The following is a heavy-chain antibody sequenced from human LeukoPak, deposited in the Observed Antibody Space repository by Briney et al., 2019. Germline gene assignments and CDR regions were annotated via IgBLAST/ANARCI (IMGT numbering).Heavy chain of an antibody. CDR1: GGSFSGYY. CDR3: ARGPISITTYFYYGMDV. CDR2: INHSGST. J-gene: IGHJ6*02. V-gene: IGHV4-34*01. Sequence: SETLSLTCAVYGGSFSGYYWSWIRQPPGKGLEWIGEINHSGSTNYNPSLKSRVTISVETSKNQFSLKLSSVTAADTAVYYCARGPISITTYFYYGMDVWGQGTTVTVSS. D-gene: IGHD3-22*01.